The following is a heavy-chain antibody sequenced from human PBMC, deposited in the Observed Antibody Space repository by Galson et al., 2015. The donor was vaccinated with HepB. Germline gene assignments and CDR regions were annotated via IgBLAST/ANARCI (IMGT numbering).Heavy chain of an antibody. CDR1: GFTFSGYG. D-gene: IGHD3-10*01. V-gene: IGHV3-30*02. J-gene: IGHJ4*02. Sequence: SLRLSCATSGFTFSGYGMHWVRQAPGKGLEWVAFIWFDGSNKHYADSVKGRFSISRDNSKNTLYLQMNSLRPEDTAVYYCAKDPFYFGSGIYYNEHFDYWGQGTLVTVSS. CDR2: IWFDGSNK. CDR3: AKDPFYFGSGIYYNEHFDY.